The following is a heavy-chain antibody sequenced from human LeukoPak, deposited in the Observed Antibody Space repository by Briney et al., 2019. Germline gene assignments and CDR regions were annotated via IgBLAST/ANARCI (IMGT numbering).Heavy chain of an antibody. Sequence: GGSLRLSCAASGFTFSSYGMHWVRQAPGKGLEWVALIRYDGSNKYYADYVKGRFTISRDNSKNTLYLQMNSLRAEDTAVYYCARGPSGYHNTGGQGTLVTVSS. D-gene: IGHD5-12*01. CDR2: IRYDGSNK. V-gene: IGHV3-30*02. CDR3: ARGPSGYHNT. J-gene: IGHJ4*02. CDR1: GFTFSSYG.